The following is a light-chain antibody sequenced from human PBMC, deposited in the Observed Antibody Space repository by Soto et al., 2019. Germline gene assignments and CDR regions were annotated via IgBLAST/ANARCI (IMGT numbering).Light chain of an antibody. Sequence: EIVLTQSPGTLSLSPGERATLSCRSSQSVSSNYLAWYQQKPDQAPRLVIYDVSGRATGIPDRFSGSGSGTDFTLTISRLEPEDVAVYYCQQYGSSPTFGQWTKVEIK. V-gene: IGKV3-20*01. J-gene: IGKJ1*01. CDR2: DVS. CDR1: QSVSSNY. CDR3: QQYGSSPT.